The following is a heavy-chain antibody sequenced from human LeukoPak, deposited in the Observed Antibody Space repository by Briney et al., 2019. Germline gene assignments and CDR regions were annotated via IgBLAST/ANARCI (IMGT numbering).Heavy chain of an antibody. J-gene: IGHJ4*02. V-gene: IGHV3-7*01. CDR1: GFNFPPYW. CDR3: ERLGSFHPDF. CDR2: VNGDASEE. Sequence: PGGSLRLSCAASGFNFPPYWMGWVRQAPGKGLESVANVNGDASEEYYVDSVRGRFTISRDNAKNSLYLQMNSLRAEDTAVYYCERLGSFHPDFGGQGTLVTVSS. D-gene: IGHD3-10*01.